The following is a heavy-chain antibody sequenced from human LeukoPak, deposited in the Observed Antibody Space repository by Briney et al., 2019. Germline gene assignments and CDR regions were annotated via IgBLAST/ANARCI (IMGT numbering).Heavy chain of an antibody. V-gene: IGHV3-23*01. CDR1: GFTFSSYS. J-gene: IGHJ2*01. Sequence: PGGSLRLSCAASGFTFSSYSMSWVRQAPGKGLERVSAISGSGGSTYYADSVKGRFTISRDNSKNTLYLQMNSLRAEDTAVYYCAKDGEEPWLVPNWYFDLCGRGTLVTVSS. CDR3: AKDGEEPWLVPNWYFDL. D-gene: IGHD6-19*01. CDR2: ISGSGGST.